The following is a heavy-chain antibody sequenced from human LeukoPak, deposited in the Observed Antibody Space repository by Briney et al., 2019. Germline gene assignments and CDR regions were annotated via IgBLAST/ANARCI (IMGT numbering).Heavy chain of an antibody. CDR3: ARDLGDSSSWYRLFDP. D-gene: IGHD6-13*01. Sequence: ASVKVSCKASGYTFTSYGISWVRQAPGQGLEWMGWISAYNGNTNYAQKLQGRVTMTTDTSTSTAYMELRSLGSDDTAVYYCARDLGDSSSWYRLFDPWGQRNLVTVSS. V-gene: IGHV1-18*01. CDR2: ISAYNGNT. J-gene: IGHJ5*02. CDR1: GYTFTSYG.